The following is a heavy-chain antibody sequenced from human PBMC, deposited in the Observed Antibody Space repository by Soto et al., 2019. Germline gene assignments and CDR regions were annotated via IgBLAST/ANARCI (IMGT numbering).Heavy chain of an antibody. D-gene: IGHD2-2*01. V-gene: IGHV4-34*01. CDR2: INLSGST. J-gene: IGHJ4*02. CDR1: VGSFSGYY. CDR3: ARGPYCSSTSCYAGALGY. Sequence: QVQLQQWGAGRLKPSETLSLTCAAYVGSFSGYYGSWIRKPPGKGLDWFGEINLSGSTNYNPSLKSRVTISVDTSKNQFSLKLSSVTAADTAVYYCARGPYCSSTSCYAGALGYWGQGTLVTVSS.